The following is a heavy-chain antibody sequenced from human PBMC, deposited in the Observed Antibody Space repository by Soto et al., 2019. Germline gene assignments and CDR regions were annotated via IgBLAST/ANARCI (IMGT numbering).Heavy chain of an antibody. CDR1: GYTFSNYG. J-gene: IGHJ6*02. CDR3: ARDPGFGFGYSYAFAMDV. D-gene: IGHD5-18*01. CDR2: ISGYNGNT. Sequence: ASVKVSCKASGYTFSNYGISWVRQGPGQGLEWMGWISGYNGNTHYEEKVQDRIKMTTDTSTSTTYMELRSLRSDDTAVYFCARDPGFGFGYSYAFAMDVWGQGTTVTVSS. V-gene: IGHV1-18*01.